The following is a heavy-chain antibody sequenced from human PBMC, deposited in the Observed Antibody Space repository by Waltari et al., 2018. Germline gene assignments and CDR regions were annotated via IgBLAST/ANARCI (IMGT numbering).Heavy chain of an antibody. Sequence: QVQLQESGPGLVKPSETLSLTYAVSGYSSSSGYYWGWIRQPPGKGLEWIGSIYHSGNTYYNPSLNIRVTISVDTSKNQFSLKLSSVTSADTAVYYCARRLRDAFDIWGQGTMVTVSS. CDR3: ARRLRDAFDI. V-gene: IGHV4-38-2*01. CDR2: IYHSGNT. J-gene: IGHJ3*02. CDR1: GYSSSSGYY.